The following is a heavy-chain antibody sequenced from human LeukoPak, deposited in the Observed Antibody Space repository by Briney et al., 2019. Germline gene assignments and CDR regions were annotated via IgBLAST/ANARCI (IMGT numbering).Heavy chain of an antibody. V-gene: IGHV3-33*01. D-gene: IGHD2-15*01. CDR3: ARDYCSGGRCYSVDY. CDR2: IWYDGSNK. J-gene: IGHJ4*02. CDR1: GFTFSSYG. Sequence: GGSLRLSCVASGFTFSSYGMHWVRQAPGKGLEWVAVIWYDGSNKYYADSVKGRFTISRDNAKNSLYLQMNSLRVEDTAVYYCARDYCSGGRCYSVDYWGQGTLVTVSS.